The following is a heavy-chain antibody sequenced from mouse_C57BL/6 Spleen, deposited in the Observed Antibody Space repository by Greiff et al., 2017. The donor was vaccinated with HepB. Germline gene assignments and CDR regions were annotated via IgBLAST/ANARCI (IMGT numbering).Heavy chain of an antibody. Sequence: VQVVESGPGLVQPSQSLSITCTVSGFSLTSYGVHWVRQSPGKGLEWLGVIWSGGSTDYNAAFISRLSISKDNSKSQVFFKMNSLQADDTAIYYCAANYHGSRGYFDVWGTGTTVTVSS. V-gene: IGHV2-2*01. CDR1: GFSLTSYG. CDR3: AANYHGSRGYFDV. CDR2: IWSGGST. J-gene: IGHJ1*03. D-gene: IGHD1-1*01.